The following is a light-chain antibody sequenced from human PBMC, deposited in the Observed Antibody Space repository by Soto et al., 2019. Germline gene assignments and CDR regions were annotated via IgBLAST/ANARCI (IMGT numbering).Light chain of an antibody. J-gene: IGKJ1*01. CDR2: GAS. CDR3: QQYNRSPRT. V-gene: IGKV3-20*01. Sequence: EIVLTQSPGTLSLSPGERATLSCRASQSVSSNYLAWYQQKPGQAPRLLIYGASSRATGIPDRFSGSGSGTDFTLTISRLEPEDFAVYYCQQYNRSPRTFGQGTKVEIK. CDR1: QSVSSNY.